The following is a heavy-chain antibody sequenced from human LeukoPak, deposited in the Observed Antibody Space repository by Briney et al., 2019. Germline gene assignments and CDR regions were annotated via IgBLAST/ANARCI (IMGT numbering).Heavy chain of an antibody. D-gene: IGHD2-2*01. Sequence: ASVKVSCKASGYTFTGYYMHWVRQAPGQGLEWMGRINPNSGGTNYAQKFQGWVTMTRDTSISTAYMELSRLRSDDTAVYYCARGAALFDIVVVPAAIPFDYWGQGTLVTVSS. V-gene: IGHV1-2*04. CDR3: ARGAALFDIVVVPAAIPFDY. J-gene: IGHJ4*02. CDR2: INPNSGGT. CDR1: GYTFTGYY.